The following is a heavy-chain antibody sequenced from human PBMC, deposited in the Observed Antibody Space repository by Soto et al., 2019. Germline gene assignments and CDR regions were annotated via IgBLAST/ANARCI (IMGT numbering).Heavy chain of an antibody. CDR1: GGSVSSGGYS. D-gene: IGHD5-12*01. CDR2: IYHSGST. J-gene: IGHJ4*02. Sequence: SETLSLTCAVSGGSVSSGGYSWSWIRQPPGKGLEWIGYIYHSGSTYYNPSLKSRATISVDRSKNQFSLKLSSVTAADTAVYYCAAGGGLPRYYWGQGTLVTVSS. V-gene: IGHV4-30-2*01. CDR3: AAGGGLPRYY.